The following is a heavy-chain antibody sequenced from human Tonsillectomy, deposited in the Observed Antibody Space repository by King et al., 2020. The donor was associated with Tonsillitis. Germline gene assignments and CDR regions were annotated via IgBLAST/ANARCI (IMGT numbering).Heavy chain of an antibody. CDR1: GGSFSGYY. CDR2: INHSGST. Sequence: VQLPQWGAGLLKPSETLSLPCAVYGGSFSGYYWSWIRQPPGKGLEWIGEINHSGSTNYNPSLKSRVTISVDTSKNQFSLKLSSVTAADTAVYYCARGPRDGYNYDYWGQGTLVTVSS. J-gene: IGHJ4*02. V-gene: IGHV4-34*01. D-gene: IGHD5-24*01. CDR3: ARGPRDGYNYDY.